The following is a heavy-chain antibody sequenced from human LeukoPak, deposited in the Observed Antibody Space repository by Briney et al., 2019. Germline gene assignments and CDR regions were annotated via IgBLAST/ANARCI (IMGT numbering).Heavy chain of an antibody. CDR3: TSRVTYYDFWSGYYSLSFFDY. J-gene: IGHJ4*02. Sequence: GGSLKLSCAASGFTFSGSAMHWVRQASGKGLEWVARIRSKANSYATAYAASVKGRFTISRDDSKNTAYLQMNSLKTEDTAVYYCTSRVTYYDFWSGYYSLSFFDYWGQGTLVTVSS. CDR1: GFTFSGSA. CDR2: IRSKANSYAT. V-gene: IGHV3-73*01. D-gene: IGHD3-3*01.